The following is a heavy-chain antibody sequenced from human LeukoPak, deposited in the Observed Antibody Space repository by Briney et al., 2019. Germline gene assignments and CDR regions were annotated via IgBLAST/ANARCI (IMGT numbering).Heavy chain of an antibody. V-gene: IGHV4-39*07. CDR2: IYYNGRT. J-gene: IGHJ3*02. D-gene: IGHD5-12*01. CDR1: GGSISSSDYY. Sequence: SETLSLTCTVPGGSISSSDYYWGWIRQPPGKGLEWIGNIYYNGRTYYNPSLKSRVTVSVDTSKNQFSLNLSSVTAADTAMYYCVRDLGTSGSDAYDIWGQGTMVTVSS. CDR3: VRDLGTSGSDAYDI.